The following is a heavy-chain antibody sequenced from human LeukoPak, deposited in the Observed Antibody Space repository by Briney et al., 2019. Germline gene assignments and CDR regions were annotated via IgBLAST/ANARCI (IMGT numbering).Heavy chain of an antibody. CDR2: ISSSSGYI. CDR3: ARRTAAAGTLDY. Sequence: PGGSLRLSCAASGFTFSDYYMSRIRQAPGKGPEWISYISSSSGYINYADSVKGRFTISRDNAKNSLYLQMNSLRAEDTAVYYCARRTAAAGTLDYWGQGTLVTVSS. V-gene: IGHV3-11*06. J-gene: IGHJ4*02. D-gene: IGHD6-13*01. CDR1: GFTFSDYY.